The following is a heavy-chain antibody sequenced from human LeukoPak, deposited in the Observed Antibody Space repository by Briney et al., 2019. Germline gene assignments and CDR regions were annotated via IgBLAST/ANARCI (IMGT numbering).Heavy chain of an antibody. CDR2: ISEGDGST. CDR1: GFTFNTYA. V-gene: IGHV3-23*01. Sequence: PGGSLTLSCVASGFTFNTYAMNWVRQAPGKGLEWVSAISEGDGSTMYADSVKGRFTISTDKSKNTLYLQMNSLRAEDSAVYYCAKADCGRITCYVKDVWGKGTTVTVSS. D-gene: IGHD2-21*01. CDR3: AKADCGRITCYVKDV. J-gene: IGHJ6*04.